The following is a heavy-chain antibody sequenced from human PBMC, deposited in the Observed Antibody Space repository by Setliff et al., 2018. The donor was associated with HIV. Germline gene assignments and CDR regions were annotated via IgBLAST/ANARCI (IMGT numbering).Heavy chain of an antibody. J-gene: IGHJ6*02. CDR3: ARLGSGWSDSYYYAMDV. D-gene: IGHD6-19*01. CDR1: GYTFTSYY. CDR2: INPNGGST. V-gene: IGHV1-46*01. Sequence: GASVKVSCKASGYTFTSYYMHWVRQAPGQGLEWMGIINPNGGSTNYAQKFQGRVTMTRDTSTSRAYMELRSLRSDDTAAYFCARLGSGWSDSYYYAMDVWGQGTTVTVSS.